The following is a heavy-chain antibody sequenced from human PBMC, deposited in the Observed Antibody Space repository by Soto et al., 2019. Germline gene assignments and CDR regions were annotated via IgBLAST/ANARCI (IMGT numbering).Heavy chain of an antibody. CDR1: GGSISSGDHY. V-gene: IGHV4-30-4*01. J-gene: IGHJ4*02. CDR3: ATYYDSSGPTFDY. D-gene: IGHD3-22*01. CDR2: IYYSGTP. Sequence: QVQLQESGPGLVKPSQTLSLTCTVSGGSISSGDHYWSWIRQPPGKGLEWIGCIYYSGTPYSNPSLKSRITMSVDTSKNQFSLRLDSVTAADTAVYYCATYYDSSGPTFDYWGQGTLVTVSS.